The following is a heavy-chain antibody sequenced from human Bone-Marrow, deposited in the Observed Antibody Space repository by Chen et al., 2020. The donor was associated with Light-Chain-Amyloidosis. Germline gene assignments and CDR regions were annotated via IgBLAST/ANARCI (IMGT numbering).Heavy chain of an antibody. Sequence: EVQLEQSGPEVKKPGESLKISCKGSGYTFPNYWIGSVRQMPGKGLEWMGVIYPDDSDARYSPSFEGQVTISADKSITTAYLQWRSLKASDTAMYYCARRRDGYNFDYWGQGTLVTVSS. CDR3: ARRRDGYNFDY. V-gene: IGHV5-51*01. J-gene: IGHJ4*02. CDR1: GYTFPNYW. D-gene: IGHD5-12*01. CDR2: IYPDDSDA.